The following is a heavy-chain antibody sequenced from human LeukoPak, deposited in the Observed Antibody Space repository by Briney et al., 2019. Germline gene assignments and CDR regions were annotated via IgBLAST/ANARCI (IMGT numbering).Heavy chain of an antibody. J-gene: IGHJ5*02. D-gene: IGHD6-13*01. CDR3: ARGARIAAADFDP. CDR1: GYTFTCYY. V-gene: IGHV1-2*02. Sequence: ASVKVSCKASGYTFTCYYMHWVRQAPGQGLEWMGWINPNSSGTNYAQKFQGRVTMTRDTSISTAYMELSRLRSDDTAVYYCARGARIAAADFDPWGQGTLVTVSS. CDR2: INPNSSGT.